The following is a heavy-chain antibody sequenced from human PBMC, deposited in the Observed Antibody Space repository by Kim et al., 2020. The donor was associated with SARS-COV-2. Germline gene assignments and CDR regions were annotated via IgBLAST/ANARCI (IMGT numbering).Heavy chain of an antibody. D-gene: IGHD3-10*01. CDR2: MNPNSGNT. Sequence: ASVKVSCKASGYTFTSYDINWVRQATGQGLEWMGWMNPNSGNTGYAQKFQGRVTMTRNTSISTAYMELSSLRSEDTAVYYCARGGSPIGGAAFDIWGQGTMVTVSS. V-gene: IGHV1-8*01. CDR1: GYTFTSYD. J-gene: IGHJ3*02. CDR3: ARGGSPIGGAAFDI.